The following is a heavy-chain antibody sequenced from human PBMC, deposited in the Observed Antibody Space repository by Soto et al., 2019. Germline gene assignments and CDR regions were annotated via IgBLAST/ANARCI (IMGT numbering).Heavy chain of an antibody. D-gene: IGHD1-26*01. CDR3: ARSTEVGATIWFDP. Sequence: QVQLVQSGAEVKKPGSSVKVSCKASGGTFSSYAISWVRQAPGQGLEWMGGIIPIFGTANYAQKFQGRVTITADESTSTAYMELSSLRSEDTALYYCARSTEVGATIWFDPWRQGTLVTVSS. CDR1: GGTFSSYA. CDR2: IIPIFGTA. V-gene: IGHV1-69*01. J-gene: IGHJ5*02.